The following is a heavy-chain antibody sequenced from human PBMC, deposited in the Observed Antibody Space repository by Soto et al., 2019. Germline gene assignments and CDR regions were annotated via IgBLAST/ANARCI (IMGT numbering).Heavy chain of an antibody. Sequence: EVQVVESGGGLVQPGRSLRLSCAASGFSFDDYAMHWVRQAPGKGLEWVSGISWNSGTIGYADSVKGRFTISRDNAKNSLYLQMNSLRAEDTALYYCAKSTGGTVNGMGVWGQGTTVTVSS. V-gene: IGHV3-9*01. CDR2: ISWNSGTI. J-gene: IGHJ6*02. CDR3: AKSTGGTVNGMGV. CDR1: GFSFDDYA. D-gene: IGHD2-8*02.